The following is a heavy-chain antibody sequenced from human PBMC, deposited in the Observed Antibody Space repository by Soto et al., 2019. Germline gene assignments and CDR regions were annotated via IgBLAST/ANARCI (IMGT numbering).Heavy chain of an antibody. CDR3: AKPSQPYSAPYYFDY. V-gene: IGHV3-30*18. J-gene: IGHJ4*02. CDR1: GFTFSIYS. D-gene: IGHD4-4*01. Sequence: GGSLRLSCAASGFTFSIYSMHWVRQAPGKGLEWVAIISYDGSTIYYADSVKGRFTISRDNSKNTLYLQLNTLRTEDTAVYYCAKPSQPYSAPYYFDYWGQGTLVTVSS. CDR2: ISYDGSTI.